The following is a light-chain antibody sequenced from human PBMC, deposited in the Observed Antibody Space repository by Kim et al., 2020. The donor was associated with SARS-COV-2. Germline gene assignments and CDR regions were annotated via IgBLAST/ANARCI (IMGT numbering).Light chain of an antibody. V-gene: IGKV1-39*01. CDR3: QQSYSAPYT. J-gene: IGKJ2*01. CDR1: QSINQY. Sequence: DIQMTQSPSSLSASVGDRVSITCRASQSINQYLNWYQQEGGKAPKLLIYAAASLQSGVPSRFSGSGSETDFTLTISSLQAEDFATYYCQQSYSAPYTFGQGTKVDIK. CDR2: AAA.